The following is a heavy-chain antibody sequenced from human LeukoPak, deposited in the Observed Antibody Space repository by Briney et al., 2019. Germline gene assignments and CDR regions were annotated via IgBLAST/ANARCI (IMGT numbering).Heavy chain of an antibody. CDR2: INPNSGGT. CDR3: ARDQRPLGWFDP. D-gene: IGHD6-6*01. V-gene: IGHV1-2*02. CDR1: GYTFTGYY. J-gene: IGHJ5*02. Sequence: ASVTVSCKASGYTFTGYYMHWVRQAPGQGLEWMGWINPNSGGTNYAQKFQGRVTMTRDTSISTAYMELSRLRSDDTAVYYCARDQRPLGWFDPWGQGTLVTVSS.